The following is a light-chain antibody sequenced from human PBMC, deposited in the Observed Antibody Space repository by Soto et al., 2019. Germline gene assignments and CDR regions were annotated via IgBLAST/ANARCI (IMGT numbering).Light chain of an antibody. J-gene: IGKJ1*01. CDR2: DAS. CDR1: QSVSSY. CDR3: QQRSNWWT. V-gene: IGKV3-11*01. Sequence: EIVRTQSPATLSVSPGERTTLSCRSSQSVSSYLAWYQQKPGQAPRLLIYDASNRATGIPARFSGSGSGTDFTLTISSLEPEDFAVYYCQQRSNWWTFGQGTKVDI.